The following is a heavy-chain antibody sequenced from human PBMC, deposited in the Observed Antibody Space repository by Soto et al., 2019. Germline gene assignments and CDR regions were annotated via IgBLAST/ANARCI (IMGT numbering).Heavy chain of an antibody. Sequence: PGGSLRLSCASSGFTFDDYAMHLVRQAPGKGLEWVSGISWNSGSIGYADSVKGRFTISRDNAKKSLYLQMNSLTAEDTALYYCASGRGYDILTGYYPYFDYWGQGTLVTVSS. V-gene: IGHV3-9*01. CDR3: ASGRGYDILTGYYPYFDY. CDR1: GFTFDDYA. D-gene: IGHD3-9*01. J-gene: IGHJ4*02. CDR2: ISWNSGSI.